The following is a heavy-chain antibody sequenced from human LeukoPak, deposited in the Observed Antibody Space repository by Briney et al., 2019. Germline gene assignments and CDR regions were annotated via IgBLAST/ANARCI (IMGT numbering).Heavy chain of an antibody. V-gene: IGHV4-61*02. D-gene: IGHD6-19*01. CDR1: GGSISSGSYY. J-gene: IGHJ4*02. Sequence: SETLSLTCTVSGGSISSGSYYWTWIRQPAGKGLEWIGRIYTSGSTNYNPSLMSRVTISEDTSKNQFSLKLRSVTAADTAVYYCARGLVIAVAGWGQWELPPAGHDYWGQGTLVTVSS. CDR2: IYTSGST. CDR3: ARGLVIAVAGWGQWELPPAGHDY.